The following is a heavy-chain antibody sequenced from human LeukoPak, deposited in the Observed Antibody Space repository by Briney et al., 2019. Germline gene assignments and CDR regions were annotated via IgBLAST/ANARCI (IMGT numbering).Heavy chain of an antibody. D-gene: IGHD2-2*01. J-gene: IGHJ4*02. CDR1: GYTFINFG. CDR2: ISPYNGNT. V-gene: IGHV1-18*01. CDR3: ARGARISSSWYSSV. Sequence: ASVRVSCKTSGYTFINFGVTWVRQVPGQGLEWMGWISPYNGNTNYAQKFQGRLTMTTDTSTSTAYMELRSLRSDDTAVYYCARGARISSSWYSSVWGQGTLITVS.